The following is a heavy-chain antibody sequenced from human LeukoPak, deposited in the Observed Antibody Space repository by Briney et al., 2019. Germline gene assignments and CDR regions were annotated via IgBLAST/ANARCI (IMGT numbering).Heavy chain of an antibody. J-gene: IGHJ6*03. D-gene: IGHD2-15*01. CDR3: AKNGDRGAYCSGGTCYPYYYYYMDV. V-gene: IGHV3-23*01. Sequence: PGGSLRLSCAASGLTFSSYGMSWVRQAPGRGLEWVSAISTTGCTTYYADSVMGRFTISRDNSRNTLYLQMNSLRAEHRAIYYCAKNGDRGAYCSGGTCYPYYYYYMDVWGKGTTVTISS. CDR2: ISTTGCTT. CDR1: GLTFSSYG.